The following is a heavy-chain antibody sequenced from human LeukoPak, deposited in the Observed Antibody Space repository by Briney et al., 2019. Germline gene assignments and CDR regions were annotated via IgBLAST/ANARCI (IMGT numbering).Heavy chain of an antibody. J-gene: IGHJ4*02. CDR1: GGSFSGYY. CDR3: ARSVVVPPTPDY. CDR2: INHSGST. Sequence: PSETLSLTCAVYGGSFSGYYWSWIRQPPGKGLEWIGEINHSGSTNYNPSLKSRVTISVDTSKNQFSLKLSSVTAADTAVYYCARSVVVPPTPDYWGQGTLVTVSS. D-gene: IGHD2-15*01. V-gene: IGHV4-34*01.